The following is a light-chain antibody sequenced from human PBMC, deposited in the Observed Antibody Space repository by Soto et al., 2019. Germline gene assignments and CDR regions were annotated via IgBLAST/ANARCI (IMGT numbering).Light chain of an antibody. Sequence: DIVLTQTRLSSPVTLGQPASISCRSSQSLVHIDGNTYFNWLQQRPGQPPRLLIYKISNRFPGVPDRFSGSGAGTDITLKISRVEAEDVGVYYCMQATQSYTFGQGTRLEIK. V-gene: IGKV2-24*01. J-gene: IGKJ2*01. CDR1: QSLVHIDGNTY. CDR3: MQATQSYT. CDR2: KIS.